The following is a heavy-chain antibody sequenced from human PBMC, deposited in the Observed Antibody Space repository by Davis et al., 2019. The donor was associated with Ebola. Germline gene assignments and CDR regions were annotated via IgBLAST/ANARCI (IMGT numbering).Heavy chain of an antibody. CDR3: ARGKSHQQGGDY. J-gene: IGHJ4*02. CDR2: ISSSSSYI. V-gene: IGHV3-21*01. CDR1: AVTVRSYR. D-gene: IGHD6-13*01. Sequence: GRSLRPSCAASAVTVRSYRMNWVRQAPGKVLEWVSSISSSSSYIYYADSLKGRFTISRDNAKNSLYLQMNSLRAEDTAVYYCARGKSHQQGGDYWGQGTLVTVSS.